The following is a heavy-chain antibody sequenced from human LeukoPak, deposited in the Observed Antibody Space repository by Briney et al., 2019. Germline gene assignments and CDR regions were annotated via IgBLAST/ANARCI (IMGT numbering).Heavy chain of an antibody. V-gene: IGHV3-11*04. Sequence: GGSLRLSCAASGFTFSDYYMSWIRQAPGKGLEWVSYVTGSGDIKSYVDSVKGRFTISRDNAKNLLYLQMNSLRVEDTALYYCGKDYCGGASFLGIQTLDSWGQGPLVTVSS. CDR2: VTGSGDIK. CDR3: GKDYCGGASFLGIQTLDS. D-gene: IGHD2-21*01. J-gene: IGHJ5*01. CDR1: GFTFSDYY.